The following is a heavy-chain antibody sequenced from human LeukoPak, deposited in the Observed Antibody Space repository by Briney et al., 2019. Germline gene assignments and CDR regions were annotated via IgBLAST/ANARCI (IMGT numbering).Heavy chain of an antibody. V-gene: IGHV3-11*01. J-gene: IGHJ3*02. Sequence: GGSLRLSCAASGFTFSDYYMSWIRQAPGKGLEWVSYISSSGSTIYYADSVKGRFTISRDNAKNSLYLRMNSLRAEDTAVYYCARDLSPYYYDSSGIDAFDIWGQGTMVTVSS. D-gene: IGHD3-22*01. CDR2: ISSSGSTI. CDR1: GFTFSDYY. CDR3: ARDLSPYYYDSSGIDAFDI.